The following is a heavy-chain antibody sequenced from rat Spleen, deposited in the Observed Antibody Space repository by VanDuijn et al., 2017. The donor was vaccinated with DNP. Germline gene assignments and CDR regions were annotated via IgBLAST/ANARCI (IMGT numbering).Heavy chain of an antibody. D-gene: IGHD1-12*02. J-gene: IGHJ1*01. CDR1: DYSLTSNY. CDR2: ISYSGIT. V-gene: IGHV3-1*01. Sequence: EVQLQESGPGLVKPSQSLSLTCSVTDYSLTSNYWGWIRKFPGNRVEWMAYISYSGITGYNPSLKSRISITRDKSKNQFFLQLNSVTTEDTATYYCARAYYDGTDYPYWYFDFWGPGTMVTVSS. CDR3: ARAYYDGTDYPYWYFDF.